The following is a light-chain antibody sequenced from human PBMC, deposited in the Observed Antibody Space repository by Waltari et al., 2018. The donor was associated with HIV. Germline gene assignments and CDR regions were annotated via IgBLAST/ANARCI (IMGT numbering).Light chain of an antibody. CDR1: RSDVGRYNL. CDR3: CSYAGSSTHV. J-gene: IGLJ1*01. V-gene: IGLV2-23*02. Sequence: QSALTQPASVSGSPGQSITISCTGTRSDVGRYNLVPWYQQHPGKAPKLMIYEVSKRPSGVSNRFSGSKSGNTASLTISGLQAEDEADYYCCSYAGSSTHVFGSGTKVTVL. CDR2: EVS.